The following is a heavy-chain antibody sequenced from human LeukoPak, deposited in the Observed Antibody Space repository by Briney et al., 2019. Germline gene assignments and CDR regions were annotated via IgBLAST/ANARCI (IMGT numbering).Heavy chain of an antibody. CDR1: GFTFSQYA. CDR3: VKDRPTWPIDY. V-gene: IGHV3-30-3*01. D-gene: IGHD5-12*01. Sequence: GGSLRLSCAASGFTFSQYAMHWVRQAPGKGLEWVAVISYDGSNKYYADSVKGRFTISRDNSKNTLYLQMNSLRAEDTAVYYCVKDRPTWPIDYWGRGTLVTVSS. J-gene: IGHJ4*02. CDR2: ISYDGSNK.